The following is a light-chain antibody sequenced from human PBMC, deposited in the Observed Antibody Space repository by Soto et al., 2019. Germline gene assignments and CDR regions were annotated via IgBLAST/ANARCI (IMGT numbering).Light chain of an antibody. CDR1: QSVLYSSTNKNY. V-gene: IGKV4-1*01. CDR2: WAS. CDR3: QQYYTPPPT. J-gene: IGKJ1*01. Sequence: DIVLTQSPDSLPVSLGERATINCKSSQSVLYSSTNKNYLAWFQQKPGQPPKLLIYWASARDSGVPDRFSGSGSGTDFPPTISSLQAEDAAIYYCQQYYTPPPTFGRGTKVEI.